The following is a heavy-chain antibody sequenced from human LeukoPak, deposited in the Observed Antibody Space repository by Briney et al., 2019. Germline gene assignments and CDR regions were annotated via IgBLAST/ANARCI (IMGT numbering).Heavy chain of an antibody. CDR3: ARDRGSSSGWYAFDY. CDR1: GFTVSSNY. J-gene: IGHJ4*02. D-gene: IGHD6-19*01. V-gene: IGHV3-53*01. Sequence: QPGGSLRLSCAASGFTVSSNYMSWVRQAPGKGLEWVSIIYSGGSTYYADSVKGRFTISRDTSKNTLYLQMNSLRAEDTAVYYCARDRGSSSGWYAFDYWGQGTLVTVSS. CDR2: IYSGGST.